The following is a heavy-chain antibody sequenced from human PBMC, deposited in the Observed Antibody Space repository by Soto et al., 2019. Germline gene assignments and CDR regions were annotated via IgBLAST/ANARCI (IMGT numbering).Heavy chain of an antibody. CDR2: ISYDGSNK. V-gene: IGHV3-30*18. J-gene: IGHJ6*02. CDR1: GFIFSSYG. Sequence: QVQLVESGGGVVQPGRSLRLSCAASGFIFSSYGINWVRQAPGKGLEWVAVISYDGSNKYYAESVKGQFTISRDNSKNQLCLQMDNLRGEGTAVYYCAKGGKAWGPPPPDHFYYGMDVWGQGTTVTVS. CDR3: AKGGKAWGPPPPDHFYYGMDV. D-gene: IGHD6-13*01.